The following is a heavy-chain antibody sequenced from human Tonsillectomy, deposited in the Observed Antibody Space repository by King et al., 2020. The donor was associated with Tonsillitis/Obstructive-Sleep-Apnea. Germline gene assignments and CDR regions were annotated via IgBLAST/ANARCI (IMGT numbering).Heavy chain of an antibody. Sequence: VQLVESGGDLVQPGGSLRLSCAASGFTFTSYAMSWVRQAPGRGLEWVSSISGSGGSTYYADSVEGRFTISRDNSKNTLYLQMNGLRAEDTAVYYCAKGDGLPASPPYDNWGQGTLVSVSS. CDR2: ISGSGGST. D-gene: IGHD3/OR15-3a*01. J-gene: IGHJ4*02. CDR1: GFTFTSYA. V-gene: IGHV3-23*04. CDR3: AKGDGLPASPPYDN.